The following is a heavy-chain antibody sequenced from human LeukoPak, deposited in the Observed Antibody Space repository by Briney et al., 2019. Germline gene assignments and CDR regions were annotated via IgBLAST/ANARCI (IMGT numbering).Heavy chain of an antibody. Sequence: SETLSLTCTVSGGSISSSSYYWSWIRQPAGKGLEWIGRIYTSGSTNYNPSLKSRVTISVDTSKNQFSLKLSSVTAADTAVYYCARVAYNERDGYYYYYMDVWGKGTTVTISS. CDR2: IYTSGST. J-gene: IGHJ6*03. CDR1: GGSISSSSYY. V-gene: IGHV4-61*02. D-gene: IGHD1-1*01. CDR3: ARVAYNERDGYYYYYMDV.